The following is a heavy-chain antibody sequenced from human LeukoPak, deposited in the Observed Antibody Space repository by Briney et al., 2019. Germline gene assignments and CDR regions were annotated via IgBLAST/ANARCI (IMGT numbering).Heavy chain of an antibody. J-gene: IGHJ4*02. CDR1: GSTIISTY. CDR3: ARVGLGIGDY. V-gene: IGHV3-66*01. CDR2: IYSGGST. Sequence: GGSLRLSCAASGSTIISTYLSWVRQAPGKGLEWVSVIYSGGSTYYADSVKGRFTISRDISKSTLYLQMNSLRAEDTAVYYCARVGLGIGDYLVQGTLATDSS. D-gene: IGHD7-27*01.